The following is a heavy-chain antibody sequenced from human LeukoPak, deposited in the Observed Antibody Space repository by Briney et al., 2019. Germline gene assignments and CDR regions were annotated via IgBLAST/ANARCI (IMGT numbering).Heavy chain of an antibody. CDR3: ARDYSSSWLRFFDY. J-gene: IGHJ4*02. CDR1: GFTFSSYG. CDR2: MWFDGSNI. V-gene: IGHV3-33*01. D-gene: IGHD6-6*01. Sequence: GGSLRLSCAASGFTFSSYGMHWVRQAPGKGLEWVAVMWFDGSNIYYADSVKGRFTISRDNSKNTLYLQMNSLRAEDTAVYYRARDYSSSWLRFFDYWGQGTLVTVSS.